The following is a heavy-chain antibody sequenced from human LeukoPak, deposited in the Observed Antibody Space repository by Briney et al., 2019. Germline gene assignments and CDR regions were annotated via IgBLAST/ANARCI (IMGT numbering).Heavy chain of an antibody. D-gene: IGHD3-3*01. CDR2: INHSGST. V-gene: IGHV4-34*01. Sequence: SETLSLTCTVSGGSISSYYWSWIRQPPGKGLEWIGEINHSGSTNYNPSLKSRVTISVDTSKNQFSLKLSSVTAADTAVYYCARGYDFWSGFDYWGQGTLVTVSS. J-gene: IGHJ4*02. CDR3: ARGYDFWSGFDY. CDR1: GGSISSYY.